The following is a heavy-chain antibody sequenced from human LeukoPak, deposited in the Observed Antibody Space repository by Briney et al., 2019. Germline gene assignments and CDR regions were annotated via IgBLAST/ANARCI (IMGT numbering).Heavy chain of an antibody. J-gene: IGHJ4*02. Sequence: GGSLRLSCAASGFTFSSYAMSWVRQAPGKGLEWVSAISGSGGSTYYADSVKGRFTISRDNSKNTLYLQMNSLRAEDTAVYYCAKEGLYYYDSSAWCDYWGQGTLVTVSS. V-gene: IGHV3-23*01. CDR3: AKEGLYYYDSSAWCDY. D-gene: IGHD3-22*01. CDR2: ISGSGGST. CDR1: GFTFSSYA.